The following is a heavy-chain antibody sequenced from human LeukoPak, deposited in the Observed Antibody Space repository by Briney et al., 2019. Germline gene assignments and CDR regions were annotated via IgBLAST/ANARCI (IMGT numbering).Heavy chain of an antibody. V-gene: IGHV3-53*01. CDR3: ASTMVRGVIIYYGMDV. CDR1: GFTVSSNY. CDR2: IYSGGST. D-gene: IGHD3-10*01. Sequence: GGPLRLSCAASGFTVSSNYMSWVRQAPGKGLEWVSVIYSGGSTYYADSVKGRFTISRDNSKNTLYLQMNSLRAEDTAVYYCASTMVRGVIIYYGMDVWGKGTTVTVSS. J-gene: IGHJ6*04.